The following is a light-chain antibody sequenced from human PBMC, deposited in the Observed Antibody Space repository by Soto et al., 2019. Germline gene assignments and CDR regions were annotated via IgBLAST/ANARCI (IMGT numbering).Light chain of an antibody. Sequence: AIRMTQSPSSLSASTGDRVTITCRASQGISNYLVWYQQKPGKTPKVLIHAASTLQSGVSSRFSGSGSGTDFTLTIGSLQSEDFATYYCQQYSSYPWMFGQGTKVEV. CDR2: AAS. CDR3: QQYSSYPWM. CDR1: QGISNY. V-gene: IGKV1-8*01. J-gene: IGKJ1*01.